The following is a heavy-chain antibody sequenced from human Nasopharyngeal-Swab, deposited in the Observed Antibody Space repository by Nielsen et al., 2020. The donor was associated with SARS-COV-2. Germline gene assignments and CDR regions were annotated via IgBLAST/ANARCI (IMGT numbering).Heavy chain of an antibody. CDR1: GFTFSSYW. V-gene: IGHV3-7*01. CDR3: ARDGGSYNDY. Sequence: LSLTCAASGFTFSSYWMSWVRQAPGKGLEWVANIKQDGSEKYYVDSVKGGFTISRDNAKNSLYLQMNSLRAEDTAVYYCARDGGSYNDYWGQGTLVTVSS. D-gene: IGHD1-26*01. J-gene: IGHJ4*02. CDR2: IKQDGSEK.